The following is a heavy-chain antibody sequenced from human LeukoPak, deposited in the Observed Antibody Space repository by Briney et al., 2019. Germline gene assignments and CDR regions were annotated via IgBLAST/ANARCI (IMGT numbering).Heavy chain of an antibody. D-gene: IGHD1-1*01. J-gene: IGHJ4*02. CDR1: GFTFSNYA. Sequence: GGSLRLSCEASGFTFSNYAMSWVRQAPGKGLEWVSSISGTGGSTYYADSVKGRFTISRDNSNNTLFLQMNSLRAEDTAVYYCAKVRTGHYFDYWGQGTLVTVSS. V-gene: IGHV3-23*01. CDR3: AKVRTGHYFDY. CDR2: ISGTGGST.